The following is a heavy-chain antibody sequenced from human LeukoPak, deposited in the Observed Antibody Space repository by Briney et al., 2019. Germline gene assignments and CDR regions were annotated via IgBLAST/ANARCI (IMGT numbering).Heavy chain of an antibody. CDR2: MNPNSGNT. D-gene: IGHD3-10*01. V-gene: IGHV1-8*01. CDR1: GYTFTSYD. Sequence: ASVKVSCKASGYTFTSYDINWVRQATGQGHEWMGWMNPNSGNTGYAQKFQGRVTMTGNTSISTAYMELSSLRSEDTAVYYCARGRSHRYYYGSGSYLVGYWGQGTLVTVSS. J-gene: IGHJ4*02. CDR3: ARGRSHRYYYGSGSYLVGY.